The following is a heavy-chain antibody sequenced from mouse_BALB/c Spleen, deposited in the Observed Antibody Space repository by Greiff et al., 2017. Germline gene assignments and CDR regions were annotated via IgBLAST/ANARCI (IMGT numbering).Heavy chain of an antibody. Sequence: QVQLQQSGAELAKPGASVKMSCKASGYTFTSYWMHWVQQRPGQGLEWIGYINPSTGYTEYNQKFKDKATLTADKSSSTAYMQLSSLTSEDSAVYYCANYYGSSLYAMDYWGQGTSVTVSS. V-gene: IGHV1-7*01. CDR1: GYTFTSYW. CDR3: ANYYGSSLYAMDY. J-gene: IGHJ4*01. D-gene: IGHD1-1*01. CDR2: INPSTGYT.